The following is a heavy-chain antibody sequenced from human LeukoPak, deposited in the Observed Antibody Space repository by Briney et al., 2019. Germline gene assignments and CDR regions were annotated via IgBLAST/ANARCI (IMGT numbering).Heavy chain of an antibody. V-gene: IGHV3-53*01. Sequence: GGSLRLSCAASGFTVSSNYMSWVRRAPGKGLEWVSVIYSGGSTYYADSVKGRFTISRDNSKNTLYLQMNSLRAEDTAVYYCAREGSWSRRYYFDYWGQGTLVTVSS. CDR1: GFTVSSNY. CDR2: IYSGGST. CDR3: AREGSWSRRYYFDY. D-gene: IGHD6-13*01. J-gene: IGHJ4*02.